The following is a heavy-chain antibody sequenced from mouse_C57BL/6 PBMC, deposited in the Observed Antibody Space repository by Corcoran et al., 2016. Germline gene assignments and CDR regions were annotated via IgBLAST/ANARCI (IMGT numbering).Heavy chain of an antibody. CDR3: ARRGLRKDYVDY. CDR1: GISLSTSGMG. J-gene: IGHJ2*01. Sequence: HVTLKESGPGVLPSSQTLSLTCSFSGISLSTSGMGVSWIRQPSGKGLEWLAHIYWDDDKRYNPSLKSRLTISKDTSINQVFLKITSVDTADTATYYGARRGLRKDYVDYWGQGTTLTVSS. D-gene: IGHD1-2*01. V-gene: IGHV8-12*01. CDR2: IYWDDDK.